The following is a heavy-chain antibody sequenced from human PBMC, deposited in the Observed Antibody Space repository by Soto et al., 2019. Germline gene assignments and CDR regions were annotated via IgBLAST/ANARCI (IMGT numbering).Heavy chain of an antibody. CDR3: ARRGSGSYYDY. Sequence: EVQLLESGGGLVQPGGSLRLSCAASGFTFSSYAMSWVRQAPGKGLEWVSVISGSGDSTYYADSVKGRFTISRDNSKNTLYLQMNSLRAGDTAVYYCARRGSGSYYDYWGQGTLVTVSS. V-gene: IGHV3-23*01. D-gene: IGHD1-26*01. CDR2: ISGSGDST. J-gene: IGHJ4*02. CDR1: GFTFSSYA.